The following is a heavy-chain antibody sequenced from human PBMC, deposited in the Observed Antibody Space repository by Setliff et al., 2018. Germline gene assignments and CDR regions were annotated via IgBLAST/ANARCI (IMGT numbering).Heavy chain of an antibody. Sequence: SETLSLTCTVSGGSISVYYWTWFRQPPGKGLEWIGYISSGSTNYNPSLKSRVTISVDTSKNQFSLKLSSVTAADTAVYYCAREPWYYNFWSGYTRDYFDYWGRGTQVTVSS. V-gene: IGHV4-59*12. J-gene: IGHJ4*02. D-gene: IGHD3-3*01. CDR3: AREPWYYNFWSGYTRDYFDY. CDR2: ISSGST. CDR1: GGSISVYY.